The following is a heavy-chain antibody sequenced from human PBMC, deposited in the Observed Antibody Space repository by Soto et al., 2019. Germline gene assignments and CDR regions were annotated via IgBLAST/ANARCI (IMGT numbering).Heavy chain of an antibody. V-gene: IGHV3-7*01. J-gene: IGHJ5*02. D-gene: IGHD6-6*01. CDR3: ARSIAARLNWFDP. CDR1: GFTFSSYW. Sequence: EVQLVESGGGLVQPGGSLRLSCAASGFTFSSYWMSWVRQAPGKGLEWVANIKQDGSEKYYVDSVKGRFTISIDNAKNSLYLQMNSLRAEDTAVYYCARSIAARLNWFDPWGQGTLVTVSS. CDR2: IKQDGSEK.